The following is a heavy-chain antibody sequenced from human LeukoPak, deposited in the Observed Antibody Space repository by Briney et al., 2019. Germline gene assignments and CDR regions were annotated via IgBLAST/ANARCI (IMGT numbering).Heavy chain of an antibody. CDR1: GGSISRYY. D-gene: IGHD5-18*01. CDR2: IYYSGST. CDR3: ARMHSYGYGCDY. V-gene: IGHV4-59*01. Sequence: SETLSLTCTVSGGSISRYYWSWIRQPPGKGLEWIGYIYYSGSTNYNPSLKSRVTISVDTSKNQSSLKLSSVTAADTAVYYCARMHSYGYGCDYWGQGTLVTVSS. J-gene: IGHJ4*02.